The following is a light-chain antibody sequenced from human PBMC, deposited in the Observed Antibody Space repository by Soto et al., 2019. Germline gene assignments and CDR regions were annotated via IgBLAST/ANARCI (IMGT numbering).Light chain of an antibody. J-gene: IGKJ5*01. CDR2: DAS. V-gene: IGKV3-11*01. CDR1: HSVSIY. CDR3: QHRSKWPPT. Sequence: DIVLTQSPATLSLSPGESATLSCRASHSVSIYISWYQQRPGQAPRLLMSDASNRATGIPARFSGRGSGTDLTLIISSLEPEDFAVYYCQHRSKWPPTFGPGTRLEIK.